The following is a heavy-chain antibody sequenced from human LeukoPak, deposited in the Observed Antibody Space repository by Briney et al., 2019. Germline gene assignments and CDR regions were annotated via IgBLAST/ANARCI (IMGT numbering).Heavy chain of an antibody. D-gene: IGHD3-10*01. J-gene: IGHJ4*02. CDR3: ASRGVNYYFDY. V-gene: IGHV3-30*03. Sequence: GGSLRLSCAASGFTFSSYGMHWVRQAPGKGLEWVAVISYDGSNKYYADSVKGRFTISRDNSKNTLYLQMNSLRAEDTAVYYCASRGVNYYFDYWGQGTLVTVSS. CDR2: ISYDGSNK. CDR1: GFTFSSYG.